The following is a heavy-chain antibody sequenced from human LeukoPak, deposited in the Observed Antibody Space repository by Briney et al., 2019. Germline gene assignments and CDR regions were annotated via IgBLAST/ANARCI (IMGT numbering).Heavy chain of an antibody. Sequence: PGGSLRLSCAASGFTFSSYAMSWIRQPPGKGLEWIGSIYYSGSTYYNPSLKSRVTISVDTSKNQFSLKLSSVTAADTAVYYCASPTYGSGSYYRVWGQGTLVTVSS. D-gene: IGHD3-10*01. CDR1: GFTFSSYA. V-gene: IGHV4-38-2*01. J-gene: IGHJ4*02. CDR2: IYYSGST. CDR3: ASPTYGSGSYYRV.